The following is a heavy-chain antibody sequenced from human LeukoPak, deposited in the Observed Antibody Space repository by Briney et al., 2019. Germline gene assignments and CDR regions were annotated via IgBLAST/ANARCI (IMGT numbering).Heavy chain of an antibody. D-gene: IGHD3-3*01. Sequence: GGSLRLSCAASGFTFSSYLMSWVRQAPGKGLEWVANIRQHGSETHYVDSVKGRFTISRDNAKNSLYLQMNSLRAEDTAVYYCARDIDRYYADYWGLGTLVTVSS. CDR3: ARDIDRYYADY. CDR1: GFTFSSYL. J-gene: IGHJ4*02. CDR2: IRQHGSET. V-gene: IGHV3-7*01.